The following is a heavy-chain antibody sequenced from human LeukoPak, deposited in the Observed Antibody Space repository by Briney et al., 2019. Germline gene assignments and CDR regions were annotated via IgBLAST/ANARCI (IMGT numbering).Heavy chain of an antibody. J-gene: IGHJ4*02. CDR3: ARDLYGSGSSYRFDY. V-gene: IGHV6-1*01. Sequence: SQTRSLTRAISGDSVSGNSAAWNWIRQSPSRGLEWLGRTYYRSKWDNDYALSVKSRITINPDTSKNQFSLQLNSVTPEDTAVYYCARDLYGSGSSYRFDYWGQGTLVTVS. CDR1: GDSVSGNSAA. CDR2: TYYRSKWDN. D-gene: IGHD3-10*01.